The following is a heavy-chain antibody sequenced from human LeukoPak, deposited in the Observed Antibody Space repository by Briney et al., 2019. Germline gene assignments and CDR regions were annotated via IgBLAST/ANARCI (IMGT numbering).Heavy chain of an antibody. V-gene: IGHV4-34*01. D-gene: IGHD3-10*01. J-gene: IGHJ4*02. CDR3: ARERGSADY. Sequence: PSETPSLTCAVYGGSFSGYYWSWVRQPPGKGLEWIGEINHSGSTNYNPSLKSRVTISVDTSKNQFSLKLSSVTAADTAVYYCARERGSADYWGQGTLVTVSS. CDR1: GGSFSGYY. CDR2: INHSGST.